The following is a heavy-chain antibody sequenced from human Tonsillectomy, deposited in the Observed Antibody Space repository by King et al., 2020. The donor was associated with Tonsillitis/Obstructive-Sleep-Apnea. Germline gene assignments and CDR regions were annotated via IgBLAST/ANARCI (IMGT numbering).Heavy chain of an antibody. CDR3: AREGGSGWYYY. D-gene: IGHD6-19*01. J-gene: IGHJ4*02. Sequence: VQLQQWGAGLLKPSETLSLTCAVSGGSFSGYYWSWIRQPPGKGLEWIGEINHSGSTNYNPSLKSRVTITVDTSKKQFSLKLSSVTAADTAVYYCAREGGSGWYYYWGQGSLVTVSS. CDR2: INHSGST. V-gene: IGHV4-34*01. CDR1: GGSFSGYY.